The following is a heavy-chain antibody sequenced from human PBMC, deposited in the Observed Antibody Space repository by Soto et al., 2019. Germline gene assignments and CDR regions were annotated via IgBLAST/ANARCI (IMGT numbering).Heavy chain of an antibody. Sequence: ASVKVSCKASGYTFTSYGISWARQAPGQGLEWMGWISAYNGNTNYAQKLQGRVTMTTDTSTSTAYMELRSLRSDDTAVYYCARDRREGGSSSSGHDAFDIWGQGTMVTVSS. V-gene: IGHV1-18*04. CDR1: GYTFTSYG. CDR3: ARDRREGGSSSSGHDAFDI. J-gene: IGHJ3*02. D-gene: IGHD6-6*01. CDR2: ISAYNGNT.